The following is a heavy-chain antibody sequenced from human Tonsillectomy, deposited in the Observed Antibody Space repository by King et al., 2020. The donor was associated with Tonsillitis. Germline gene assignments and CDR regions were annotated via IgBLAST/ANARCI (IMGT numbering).Heavy chain of an antibody. Sequence: QLVQSGAEVKKPGASVKVSCKASGYTFTSNGISWVRQAPGQGLEWMGWISTYNGNTNYAQKLQGRVTMTTDTSTNTAYMELRSLTTDDTAVYYCARGGRDYGLFEGWKYLGQGTRVTVSS. CDR2: ISTYNGNT. CDR3: ARGGRDYGLFEGWKY. V-gene: IGHV1-18*04. J-gene: IGHJ4*02. D-gene: IGHD4-17*01. CDR1: GYTFTSNG.